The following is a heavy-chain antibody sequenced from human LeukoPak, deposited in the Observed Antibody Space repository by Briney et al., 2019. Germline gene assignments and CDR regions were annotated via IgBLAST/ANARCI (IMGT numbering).Heavy chain of an antibody. J-gene: IGHJ4*02. V-gene: IGHV3-23*01. Sequence: GGSLRLSCAASGFTFSSYAMSWVRQAPGKGLEWVSAISGSDGSTYYADSVKGRFTISRDNSKNTLYLQMNSLRAEDTAVYYCAKEIADGDYGRYYFDYWGQGTLVTVSS. CDR3: AKEIADGDYGRYYFDY. CDR1: GFTFSSYA. CDR2: ISGSDGST. D-gene: IGHD4-17*01.